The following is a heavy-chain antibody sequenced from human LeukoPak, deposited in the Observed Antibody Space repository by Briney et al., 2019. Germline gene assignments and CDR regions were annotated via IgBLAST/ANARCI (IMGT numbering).Heavy chain of an antibody. Sequence: SETLSLTCTVSGGSISSGGYYWSWIRQPPGKGLEWIGYIYHSGSTYYNPSLKSRVTISVDRSKNQFSLKLSSVTAADTAVYYCARADYRRFDYWGQGTLVTVSS. D-gene: IGHD4-11*01. CDR1: GGSISSGGYY. CDR2: IYHSGST. V-gene: IGHV4-30-2*01. J-gene: IGHJ4*02. CDR3: ARADYRRFDY.